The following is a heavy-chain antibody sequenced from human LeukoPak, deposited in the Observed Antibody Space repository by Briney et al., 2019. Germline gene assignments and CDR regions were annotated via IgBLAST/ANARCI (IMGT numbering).Heavy chain of an antibody. CDR3: ARSKYNWNSPRWYFDY. CDR1: GGSISSYY. D-gene: IGHD1-7*01. Sequence: SETLSLTCTVSGGSISSYYWSWIRQPPGKGLEWIGYIYYSGSTNYNPSLRSRVTISLDTSKNQFSLKLNSVTAADTAVYYCARSKYNWNSPRWYFDYWGQGTLVTVSS. CDR2: IYYSGST. V-gene: IGHV4-59*01. J-gene: IGHJ4*02.